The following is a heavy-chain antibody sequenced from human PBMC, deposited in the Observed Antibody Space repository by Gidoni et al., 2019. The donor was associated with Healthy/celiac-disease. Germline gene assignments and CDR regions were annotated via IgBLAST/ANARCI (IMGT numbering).Heavy chain of an antibody. CDR1: GFTFSSYG. CDR2: IWYDGSNK. D-gene: IGHD3-9*01. Sequence: QVQLVESGGGVVQPGRSLRLACAASGFTFSSYGMHWVGQAPGKGLEWVAVIWYDGSNKYYADSVKGRFTISRDNSKNTLYLQMNSLRAEDTAVYYCARDQAMYYDILTGYTALYYFDYWGQGTLVTVSS. V-gene: IGHV3-33*01. J-gene: IGHJ4*02. CDR3: ARDQAMYYDILTGYTALYYFDY.